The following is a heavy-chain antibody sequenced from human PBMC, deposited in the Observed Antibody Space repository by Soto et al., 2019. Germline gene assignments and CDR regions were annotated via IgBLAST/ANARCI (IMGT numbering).Heavy chain of an antibody. CDR2: IYWDDDK. Sequence: QITLKESGPTLVKPTQTLTLTCTFSGFSLSTSGVGVGWIRQPPGKALEWLALIYWDDDKRYSPSLKSRLTITTDTSKNQVVLTMTHMDPVDTATYYCAPSLYYDILTGQTGPTWFDPWGQGTLVTVSS. J-gene: IGHJ5*02. V-gene: IGHV2-5*02. CDR1: GFSLSTSGVG. CDR3: APSLYYDILTGQTGPTWFDP. D-gene: IGHD3-9*01.